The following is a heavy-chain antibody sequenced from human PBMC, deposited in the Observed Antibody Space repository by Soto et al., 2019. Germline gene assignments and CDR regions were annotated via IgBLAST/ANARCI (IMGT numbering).Heavy chain of an antibody. D-gene: IGHD3-10*01. CDR2: IYYSGST. J-gene: IGHJ5*02. CDR1: GGSVSSGSYY. V-gene: IGHV4-61*01. CDR3: ARGRVTMVRGVIIRWFDP. Sequence: QVQLQESGPGLVKPSETLSLTCTVSGGSVSSGSYYWSWIRQPPGKGLEWIGYIYYSGSTNYNPSLKGRVTISVDTSKNQFSLKLSSVTAAYTAVYYCARGRVTMVRGVIIRWFDPWGQGTLVTVSS.